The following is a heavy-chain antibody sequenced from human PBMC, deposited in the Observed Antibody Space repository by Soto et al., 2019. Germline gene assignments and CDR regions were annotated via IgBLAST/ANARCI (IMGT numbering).Heavy chain of an antibody. CDR3: ARILVTTGNYGMDV. CDR1: GFSLSTSGMC. D-gene: IGHD3-10*01. J-gene: IGHJ6*02. CDR2: IDWDDDK. Sequence: SGPTLVNPTQTLTLTCTFSGFSLSTSGMCVSWIRQPPGKALEWLARIDWDDDKYYSTSLKTRLTISKDTSKNQVVLTMTNMDPVDTATYYCARILVTTGNYGMDVWGQGTTVTVSS. V-gene: IGHV2-70*11.